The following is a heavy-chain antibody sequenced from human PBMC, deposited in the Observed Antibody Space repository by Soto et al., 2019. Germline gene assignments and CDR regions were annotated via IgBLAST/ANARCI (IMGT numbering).Heavy chain of an antibody. CDR1: GFTFSTYG. J-gene: IGHJ6*02. Sequence: QVQLVESGGGEVQPGRSLTISCAASGFTFSTYGMHWVRQTPGKGLEWAAVISYDGTNKFYSDSVKGRFTISRDNFKNTLTLQMNSLRAGDTAVYSCAKDLQSYGDYDYYCSGMDVWGLGTRVPVSS. CDR3: AKDLQSYGDYDYYCSGMDV. CDR2: ISYDGTNK. V-gene: IGHV3-30*18. D-gene: IGHD4-17*01.